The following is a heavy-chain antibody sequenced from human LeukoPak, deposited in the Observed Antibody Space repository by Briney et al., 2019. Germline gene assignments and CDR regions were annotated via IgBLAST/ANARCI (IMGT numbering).Heavy chain of an antibody. D-gene: IGHD5-18*01. CDR3: AREGYSYEYYFDY. V-gene: IGHV4-30-2*01. Sequence: TLSLTCAVSGGSISSGGYSWSWIRQPPGKGLEWIGYIYHSGSTYYNPSLKSRVTISVDTSKNQFSLKLSSVTAADTAVYYCAREGYSYEYYFDYWGQGTLVTVSS. J-gene: IGHJ4*02. CDR2: IYHSGST. CDR1: GGSISSGGYS.